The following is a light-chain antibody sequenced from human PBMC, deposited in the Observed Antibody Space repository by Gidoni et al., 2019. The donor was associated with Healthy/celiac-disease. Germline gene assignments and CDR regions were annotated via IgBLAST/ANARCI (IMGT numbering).Light chain of an antibody. CDR2: DAS. CDR1: QSISSW. Sequence: DIQMTQSPSTLSASVGDRVTLTCRASQSISSWLAWYQQKPGKAPKLLIYDASSLESGVPSRFSGSGSGTEFTLTISSLQPDDFATYYCQQYYSYSLTFGPGTKVEIK. J-gene: IGKJ1*01. V-gene: IGKV1-5*01. CDR3: QQYYSYSLT.